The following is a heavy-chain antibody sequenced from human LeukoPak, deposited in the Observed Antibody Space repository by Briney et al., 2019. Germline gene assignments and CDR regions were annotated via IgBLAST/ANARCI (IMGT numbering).Heavy chain of an antibody. CDR1: GFTFNSYA. V-gene: IGHV3-30-3*01. J-gene: IGHJ4*02. D-gene: IGHD2-2*01. Sequence: GRSLRLSCAASGFTFNSYAMHWVRQAPGKGLEWVAVISYDGGNKYYADSVKGRFTISRDNSKNTLYLQMNSLRAEDTAVYYCARDLRDVVPAHWGQGTLVTVSS. CDR2: ISYDGGNK. CDR3: ARDLRDVVPAH.